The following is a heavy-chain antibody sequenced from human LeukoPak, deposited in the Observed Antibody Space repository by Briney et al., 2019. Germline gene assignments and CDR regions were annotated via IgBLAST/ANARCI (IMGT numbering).Heavy chain of an antibody. CDR1: GFTVSSNY. J-gene: IGHJ3*02. Sequence: GGSLRLSCAASGFTVSSNYMSWVRQAPGKGLEWVSVIYSGGSTYYADSAKGRFTISRDNSKNTLYLQINSLRAEDTAVYYCARDPPQGATIGLNTFDIWGQGTMVTVSS. D-gene: IGHD5-12*01. V-gene: IGHV3-66*01. CDR3: ARDPPQGATIGLNTFDI. CDR2: IYSGGST.